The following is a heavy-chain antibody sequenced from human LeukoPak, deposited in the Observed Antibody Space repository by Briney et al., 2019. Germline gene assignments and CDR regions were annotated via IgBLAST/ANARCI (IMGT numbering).Heavy chain of an antibody. CDR1: GYSFTNYW. V-gene: IGHV5-51*01. J-gene: IGHJ1*01. Sequence: GESLKISCKGSGYSFTNYWIGWVRQMPGKGLEWMGIIYPGDSDTRYSPSFQGQVTISVDKSISTAYLQWSSLKASDTAMYYCARRGIAVAGTPAEYFQHWGQGTLVIVSS. CDR3: ARRGIAVAGTPAEYFQH. CDR2: IYPGDSDT. D-gene: IGHD6-19*01.